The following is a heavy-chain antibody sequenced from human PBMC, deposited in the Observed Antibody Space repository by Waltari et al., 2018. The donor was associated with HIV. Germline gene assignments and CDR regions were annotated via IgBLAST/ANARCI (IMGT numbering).Heavy chain of an antibody. V-gene: IGHV1-69*04. Sequence: QVQLVQSGAEVKKPGSSVKVSCKASGDIFFISAFTWVRRAPGQGLEWMGRVVPVLNSATYAEKFRGRVTITADKSTSTAYMEMSGLRSEDTAVYFCARVPYSSGWYGDNIDYWGQGTLVIVSS. CDR1: GDIFFISA. CDR2: VVPVLNSA. CDR3: ARVPYSSGWYGDNIDY. D-gene: IGHD6-19*01. J-gene: IGHJ4*02.